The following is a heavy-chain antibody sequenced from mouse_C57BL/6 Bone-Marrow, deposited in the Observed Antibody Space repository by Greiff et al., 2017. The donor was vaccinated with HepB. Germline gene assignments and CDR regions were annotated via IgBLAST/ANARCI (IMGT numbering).Heavy chain of an antibody. J-gene: IGHJ2*01. V-gene: IGHV3-6*01. CDR3: ARKRWLLPLFDY. CDR2: ISYDGSN. CDR1: GYSITSGYY. D-gene: IGHD2-3*01. Sequence: DVQLVESGPGLVKPSQSLSLTCSVTGYSITSGYYWNWIRQFPGNKLEWMGYISYDGSNNYNPSLKNRISITRDTSKNQFFLKLNSVTTEDTATYYCARKRWLLPLFDYWGQGTTLTVSS.